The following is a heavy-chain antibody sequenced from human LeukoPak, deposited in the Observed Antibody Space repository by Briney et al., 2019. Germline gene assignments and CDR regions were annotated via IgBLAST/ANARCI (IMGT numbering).Heavy chain of an antibody. Sequence: SETLSLTCTVSGGSIGSSSYYWGWIRQPPGKGLAWIGSVYYSRSTNYNPSLKSRVTISVDTSKNQFSLKLSSVTAADTAVYYCARVQYCSSTSCYARGIGRYWFDPWGQGTLVTVSS. CDR3: ARVQYCSSTSCYARGIGRYWFDP. D-gene: IGHD2-2*01. V-gene: IGHV4-39*07. J-gene: IGHJ5*02. CDR1: GGSIGSSSYY. CDR2: VYYSRST.